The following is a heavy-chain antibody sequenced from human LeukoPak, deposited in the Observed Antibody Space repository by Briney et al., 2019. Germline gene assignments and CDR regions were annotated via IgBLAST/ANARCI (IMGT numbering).Heavy chain of an antibody. CDR3: ARVGDYDILSMDV. CDR2: IIPIFGTA. J-gene: IGHJ6*04. V-gene: IGHV1-69*05. CDR1: GGTFSSYA. D-gene: IGHD3-9*01. Sequence: SVKVSCKASGGTFSSYAISWVRQAPGQGLEWMGRIIPIFGTANYAQKFQGRVTITTDESTSTAYMELSSLRSEDTAVYYCARVGDYDILSMDVWGKGTAVTVSS.